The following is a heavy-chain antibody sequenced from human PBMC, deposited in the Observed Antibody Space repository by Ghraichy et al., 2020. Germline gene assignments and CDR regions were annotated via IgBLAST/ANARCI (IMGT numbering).Heavy chain of an antibody. J-gene: IGHJ6*02. Sequence: GSLRLSCAASGFTFSSYEMNWVRQAPGKGLEWVSYISSSGSTIYYADSVKGRFTISRDNAKNSLYLQMNSLRAEDTAVYYCSREGNYGFWSGLYGMDVWGQGTTVTVSS. D-gene: IGHD3-3*01. CDR3: SREGNYGFWSGLYGMDV. V-gene: IGHV3-48*03. CDR1: GFTFSSYE. CDR2: ISSSGSTI.